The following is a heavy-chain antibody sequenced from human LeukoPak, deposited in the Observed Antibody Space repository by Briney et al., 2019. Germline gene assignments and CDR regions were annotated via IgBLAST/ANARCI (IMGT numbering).Heavy chain of an antibody. V-gene: IGHV5-51*01. Sequence: GESLKISCKGSGYSFTSYWIGWVRQMPGKGLEWMGIIYPGDSDTRYSPSFQGQVTISADKSISTAYLQWSSLKASDTAMYYCARHPSYYYHDSSGYYFRPPDYWGQGTLVTVSS. CDR2: IYPGDSDT. CDR1: GYSFTSYW. J-gene: IGHJ4*02. CDR3: ARHPSYYYHDSSGYYFRPPDY. D-gene: IGHD3-22*01.